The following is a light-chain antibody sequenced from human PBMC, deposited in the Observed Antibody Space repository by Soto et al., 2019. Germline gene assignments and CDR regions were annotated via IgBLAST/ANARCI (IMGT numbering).Light chain of an antibody. CDR3: LQYDTSPFT. CDR1: QSVSSSY. Sequence: IVLTQSPGTLSLSPGERATLSCRASQSVSSSYLAWYQQKPGQTPRLLIYGASNRATGIPDRFSGSGSGTDFTLTISRLEPEDFAVYYCLQYDTSPFTFGPGTRLEI. J-gene: IGKJ5*01. V-gene: IGKV3-20*01. CDR2: GAS.